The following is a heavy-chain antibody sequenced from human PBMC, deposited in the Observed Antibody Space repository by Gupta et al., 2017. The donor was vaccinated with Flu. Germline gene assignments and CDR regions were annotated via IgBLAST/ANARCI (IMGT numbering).Heavy chain of an antibody. V-gene: IGHV3-15*01. CDR1: GFTCSNAG. CDR3: TTDDYVWGSYRQYYFDY. J-gene: IGHJ4*02. Sequence: EVQLVESGGGLVKPGGSLRLSCAASGFTCSNAGMSWVRQAPGKGLEWVGRIKSKTDGETTDYAAPVKGRLTISSDDSKHTLYLQMTSLKTEDTAVYYCTTDDYVWGSYRQYYFDYWGQGTLVTVSS. D-gene: IGHD3-16*02. CDR2: IKSKTDGETT.